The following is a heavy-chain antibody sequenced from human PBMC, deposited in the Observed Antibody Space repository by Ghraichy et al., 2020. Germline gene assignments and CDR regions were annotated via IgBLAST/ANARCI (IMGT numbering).Heavy chain of an antibody. D-gene: IGHD3-22*01. CDR3: ARDRSPHYYDSSGSFDY. V-gene: IGHV1-69*04. CDR1: GGTFSSYA. J-gene: IGHJ4*02. CDR2: IIPILGIA. Sequence: SVKVSCKASGGTFSSYAISWVRQAPGQGLEWMGRIIPILGIANYAQKFQGRVTITADKSTSTAYMELSSLRSEDTAVYYCARDRSPHYYDSSGSFDYWGQGTLVTVSS.